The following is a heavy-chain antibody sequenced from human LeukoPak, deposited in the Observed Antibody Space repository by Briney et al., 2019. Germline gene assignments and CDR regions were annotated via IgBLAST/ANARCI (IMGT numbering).Heavy chain of an antibody. J-gene: IGHJ4*02. CDR3: ARRLRRYFDWPPYYFDY. CDR1: GFTFSSYW. Sequence: GGSLRLSCAASGFTFSSYWMSWVRQAPGKGLEWVANIKQDGSEKYYVDSVKGRFTISRDNAKNSPYLQMNSLRAEDTAVYYCARRLRRYFDWPPYYFDYWGQGTLVTVSS. V-gene: IGHV3-7*01. D-gene: IGHD3-9*01. CDR2: IKQDGSEK.